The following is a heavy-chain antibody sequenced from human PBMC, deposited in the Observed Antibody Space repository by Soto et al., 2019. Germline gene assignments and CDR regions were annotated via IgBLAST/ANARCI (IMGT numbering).Heavy chain of an antibody. CDR2: FYYTGST. CDR3: ARDKITGLFDP. Sequence: SETLSLTCTVSGGSVSSGNYYWSWIRQPPGKGLEWIGYFYYTGSTNYNPSLKSPVTISIDASKNQFSLRLSSVTAADTAVYYCARDKITGLFDPWGQGTLVTVSS. V-gene: IGHV4-61*01. J-gene: IGHJ5*02. D-gene: IGHD2-8*02. CDR1: GGSVSSGNYY.